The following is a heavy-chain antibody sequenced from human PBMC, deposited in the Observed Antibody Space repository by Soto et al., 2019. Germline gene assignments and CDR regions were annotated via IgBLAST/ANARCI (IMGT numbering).Heavy chain of an antibody. CDR2: ISSRGNTI. CDR3: ARALKDIVVVVAADFDF. J-gene: IGHJ4*02. D-gene: IGHD2-15*01. CDR1: TFSGYE. V-gene: IGHV3-48*03. Sequence: TFSGYEMNWVRQAPGKGLEWVSYISSRGNTIYYADSVRGRFTISRDNAKNSLFLQMNSLRAEDTAVYYCARALKDIVVVVAADFDFWGQGTLVTVSS.